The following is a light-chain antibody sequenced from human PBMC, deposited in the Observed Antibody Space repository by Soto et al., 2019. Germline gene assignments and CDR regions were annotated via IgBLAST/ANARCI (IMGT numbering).Light chain of an antibody. CDR2: SAS. CDR1: QSVSSSF. V-gene: IGKV3-20*01. CDR3: QQYGSSPLT. J-gene: IGKJ4*01. Sequence: EIVLTQSPGTLSLSPGERATLSCRASQSVSSSFLAWYQQKPGQPPRLLIYSASGRATGIPDRFIGSGSGTDFTLTISRLEPEDFAVFYCQQYGSSPLTFGGGTKVDNK.